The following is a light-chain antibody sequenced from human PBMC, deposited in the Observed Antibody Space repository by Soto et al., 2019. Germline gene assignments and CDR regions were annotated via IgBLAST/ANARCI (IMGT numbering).Light chain of an antibody. CDR3: SSYTSSSTSWV. CDR1: SSDVGGYNY. CDR2: EVS. V-gene: IGLV2-14*01. Sequence: QSALTQPASVSGSPGQSITISCTGTSSDVGGYNYVSWYQQHPGKAPKLMIYEVSNRPSGVSNRFSGSKSGNTASLTISGLQAEDEADYYCSSYTSSSTSWVFGGGNKVTVL. J-gene: IGLJ3*02.